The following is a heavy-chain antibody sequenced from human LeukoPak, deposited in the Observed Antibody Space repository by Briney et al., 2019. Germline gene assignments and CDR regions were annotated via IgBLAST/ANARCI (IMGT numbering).Heavy chain of an antibody. J-gene: IGHJ4*02. D-gene: IGHD3-22*01. Sequence: GGSLRLSCAASGFTFSDYAMSWVRQAPGKGLEWVSAISGSGSSTYYADSVKGRFTISRDNAKNSLYLQMNSLRAEDTALYYCARDLRVVITGSFDSWGQGTLVTVSS. CDR1: GFTFSDYA. V-gene: IGHV3-23*01. CDR3: ARDLRVVITGSFDS. CDR2: ISGSGSST.